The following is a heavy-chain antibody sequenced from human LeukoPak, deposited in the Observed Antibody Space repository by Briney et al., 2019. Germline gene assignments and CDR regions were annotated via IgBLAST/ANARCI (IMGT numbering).Heavy chain of an antibody. V-gene: IGHV3-23*01. D-gene: IGHD4-17*01. CDR1: GFTFSIYS. Sequence: GGSLRLSCAASGFTFSIYSMNWVRQAPGKGLEWVSAISGSGGSTYYADSVKGRFTISRDNSKNTLYLQMNSLRAEDTAVYYCAKCSQVYGDYLYYFDYWGQGTLVTVSS. J-gene: IGHJ4*02. CDR3: AKCSQVYGDYLYYFDY. CDR2: ISGSGGST.